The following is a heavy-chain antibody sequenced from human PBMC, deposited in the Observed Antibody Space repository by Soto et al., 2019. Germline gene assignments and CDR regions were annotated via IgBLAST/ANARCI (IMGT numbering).Heavy chain of an antibody. CDR1: GYSFTRHW. J-gene: IGHJ6*02. D-gene: IGHD3-22*01. CDR3: ARHKEFDSSGYGMDV. CDR2: IGPSYSYT. Sequence: PGESLKISCQGSGYSFTRHWITWVRQVPWKGLEWMGRIGPSYSYTFYFPSFEGHVTISAYKSINTAYLQWSGLKASDPAMYYCARHKEFDSSGYGMDVWGQGTTVTVSS. V-gene: IGHV5-10-1*01.